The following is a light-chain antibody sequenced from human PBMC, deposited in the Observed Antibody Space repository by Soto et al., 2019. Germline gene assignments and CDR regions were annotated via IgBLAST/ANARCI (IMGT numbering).Light chain of an antibody. CDR1: QGINSY. J-gene: IGKJ3*01. Sequence: DIQLTQSPSFLSASVGDRVTITCRASQGINSYLAWYQQKPGKAPKLLIYAASTLQSGVPSRFSGSGSGTESTLTIGSLQPEVFEIYFCQQFNTSPPFTFGPGTKVDIK. V-gene: IGKV1-9*01. CDR3: QQFNTSPPFT. CDR2: AAS.